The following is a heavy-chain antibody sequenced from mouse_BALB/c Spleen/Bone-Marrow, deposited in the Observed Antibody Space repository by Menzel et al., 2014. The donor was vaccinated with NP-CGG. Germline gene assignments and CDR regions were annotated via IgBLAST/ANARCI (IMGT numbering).Heavy chain of an antibody. CDR3: ARSGGNYVAWFVY. CDR2: IDPSDSET. V-gene: IGHV1-69*02. Sequence: VQLQQSGAEVVKPGAPVKLSCKASGYTFTRYWMHWVRQRPGRGLEWIGKIDPSDSETHCNHEFKDKATLTVDKSSSTAYIQLSSLTSEDSAVYFCARSGGNYVAWFVYWGQGTLVTVSP. J-gene: IGHJ3*01. CDR1: GYTFTRYW. D-gene: IGHD2-1*01.